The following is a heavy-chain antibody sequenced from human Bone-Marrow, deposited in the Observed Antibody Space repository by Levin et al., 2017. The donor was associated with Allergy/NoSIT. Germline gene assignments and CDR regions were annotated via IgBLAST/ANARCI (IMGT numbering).Heavy chain of an antibody. Sequence: GGSLRLSCTASGFTFSSYTMNWVRQAPGKGLEWVSSVSPSSSYIYYTDSIKGRFTTSRDNAMNSLYLQMNSLRAEDAAVYYCARDLNYGDYDPEYFHHWGRGTLVTVSS. CDR1: GFTFSSYT. V-gene: IGHV3-21*01. CDR2: VSPSSSYI. D-gene: IGHD4-17*01. J-gene: IGHJ1*01. CDR3: ARDLNYGDYDPEYFHH.